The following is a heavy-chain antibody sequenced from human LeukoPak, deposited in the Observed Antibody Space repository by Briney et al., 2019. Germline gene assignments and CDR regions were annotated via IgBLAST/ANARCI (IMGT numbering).Heavy chain of an antibody. Sequence: GGSLRLSSAASGFTYSSYWMHWVRQVPGKGLVWVSRINTDGSRTYHADSVKGRFTISRDNAKNMLYLQMNSLRAEDTAVYYCARAISESYYYDSSGYYYEGGPFDYWGQGTLVTVSS. CDR1: GFTYSSYW. CDR2: INTDGSRT. J-gene: IGHJ4*02. CDR3: ARAISESYYYDSSGYYYEGGPFDY. V-gene: IGHV3-74*01. D-gene: IGHD3-22*01.